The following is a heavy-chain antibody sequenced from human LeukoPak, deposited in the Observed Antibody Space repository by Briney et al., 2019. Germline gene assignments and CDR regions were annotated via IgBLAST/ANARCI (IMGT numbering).Heavy chain of an antibody. CDR2: ISSSSSYI. J-gene: IGHJ4*02. V-gene: IGHV3-21*01. Sequence: GGSLRLSCAASGFTFSSYSMNWVRQAPGKGLEWVSSISSSSSYIYYADSVKGRFTISRDNAKNSLYLQMNSLRAEDTAVYYCARAYSASGDAFDYWGQGTLVTVSS. D-gene: IGHD2-21*01. CDR3: ARAYSASGDAFDY. CDR1: GFTFSSYS.